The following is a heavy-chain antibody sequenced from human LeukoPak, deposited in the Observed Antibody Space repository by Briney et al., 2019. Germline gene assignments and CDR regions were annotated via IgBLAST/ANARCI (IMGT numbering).Heavy chain of an antibody. D-gene: IGHD3-3*01. J-gene: IGHJ4*02. CDR3: ASGDLYYFDY. Sequence: VASVKVSCKASGGTFSSYAISWVRQAPGQGLEWMGGIIPILGTANYAQKFQGRVTITADESTSTAYMELSSLRSEDTAVYYCASGDLYYFDYWGQGTLVTVSS. CDR2: IIPILGTA. V-gene: IGHV1-69*13. CDR1: GGTFSSYA.